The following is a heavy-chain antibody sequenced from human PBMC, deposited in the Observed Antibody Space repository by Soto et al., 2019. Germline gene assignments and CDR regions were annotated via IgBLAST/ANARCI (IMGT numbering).Heavy chain of an antibody. D-gene: IGHD3-3*01. Sequence: PSETLSLTCAVYGGSFSGYYWSWIRQPPGKGLEWIGEINHSGSTNYNPSLKSRVTISVDTSKNQFSLKLSSVTAADTAVYYCARGRGNYDFWSGYGGRLFDYWGQGTLVTVSS. V-gene: IGHV4-34*01. J-gene: IGHJ4*02. CDR2: INHSGST. CDR3: ARGRGNYDFWSGYGGRLFDY. CDR1: GGSFSGYY.